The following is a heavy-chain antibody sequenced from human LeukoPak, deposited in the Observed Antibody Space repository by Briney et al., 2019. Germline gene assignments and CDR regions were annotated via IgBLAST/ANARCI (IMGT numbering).Heavy chain of an antibody. V-gene: IGHV3-23*01. CDR3: GSDPNGDYVGALGY. D-gene: IGHD4-17*01. J-gene: IGHJ4*01. CDR2: VTSRGVGT. Sequence: GGSLRLSCTDSGFTFSSYALAWVRQAPGKGLEWVAAVTSRGVGTHYADSVRGRFTISRDNSKNTIYLQMNSLRAEDTAIYYCGSDPNGDYVGALGYWGRGTLDTVPT. CDR1: GFTFSSYA.